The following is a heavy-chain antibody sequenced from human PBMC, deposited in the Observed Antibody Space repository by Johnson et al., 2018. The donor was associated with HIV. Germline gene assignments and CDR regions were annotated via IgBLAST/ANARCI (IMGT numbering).Heavy chain of an antibody. V-gene: IGHV3-30-3*01. D-gene: IGHD6-13*01. CDR1: GFTFSSYA. CDR3: AGDKYPPTAAAGTDAFDI. J-gene: IGHJ3*02. Sequence: QVLLVESGGGVVQPGRSLRLSCAASGFTFSSYAMHWVRQAPGKGLEWVAVISYDGSNKYYADSVKGRFTISRDNSKNTLYLQMNSLRAEDTAVYYCAGDKYPPTAAAGTDAFDIWGQGTMVTVSS. CDR2: ISYDGSNK.